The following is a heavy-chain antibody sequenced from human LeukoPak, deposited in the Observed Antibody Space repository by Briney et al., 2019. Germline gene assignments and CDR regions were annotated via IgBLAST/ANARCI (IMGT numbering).Heavy chain of an antibody. D-gene: IGHD3-10*01. CDR1: GFTFSSYA. CDR3: ASPMVRGVTIPGGLY. V-gene: IGHV3-30-3*01. CDR2: ISYDGSNK. J-gene: IGHJ4*02. Sequence: PGGSLRLSCAASGFTFSSYAMHWVRQAPGKGLEWVAVISYDGSNKYYADSVKGRFTISRDNSKNTLYLQMNSLRAEDTAVYYCASPMVRGVTIPGGLYWGQGTLVTVSS.